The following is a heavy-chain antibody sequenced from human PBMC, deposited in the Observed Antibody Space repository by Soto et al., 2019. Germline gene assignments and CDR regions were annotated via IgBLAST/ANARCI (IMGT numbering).Heavy chain of an antibody. CDR2: ISGSGGST. CDR3: AKAKIFGVVPYYYYGMDV. J-gene: IGHJ6*02. Sequence: GGSLRLSCAASGFTLSSYAMSWVRQAPGKGLEWVSAISGSGGSTYYADSVKGRFTISRDNSKNTLYLQMNSLRAEDTAVYYCAKAKIFGVVPYYYYGMDVWGQGTTVTVSS. V-gene: IGHV3-23*01. D-gene: IGHD3-3*01. CDR1: GFTLSSYA.